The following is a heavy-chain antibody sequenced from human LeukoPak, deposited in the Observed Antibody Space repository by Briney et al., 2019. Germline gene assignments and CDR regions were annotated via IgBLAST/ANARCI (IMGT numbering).Heavy chain of an antibody. D-gene: IGHD3-3*01. J-gene: IGHJ5*02. CDR1: GFTFSSYA. CDR2: ISYDGSNT. CDR3: ARDRFLEWGNWFEP. Sequence: PGGSLRLSCAASGFTFSSYAMHWVRQTPETPGKGVEWVAHISYDGSNTYYADSVKGRFTISRDNSKNTLYLQMNSLRAEDTAVYYCARDRFLEWGNWFEPWGQGTLVTVSS. V-gene: IGHV3-30-3*01.